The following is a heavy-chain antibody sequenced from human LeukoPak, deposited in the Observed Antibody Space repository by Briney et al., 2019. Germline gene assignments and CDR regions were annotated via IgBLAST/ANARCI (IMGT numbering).Heavy chain of an antibody. D-gene: IGHD3-10*01. Sequence: PGGSLRLSCAASGFTFSSYGMSWVRQAPGKGLEWVSAISGSGGSTYYADSVKGRFTISGDNSKNTLYLQMNSLRAEDTAVYYCAKDGYYYGSGSYYDYWGQGTLVTVSS. CDR3: AKDGYYYGSGSYYDY. CDR2: ISGSGGST. J-gene: IGHJ4*02. V-gene: IGHV3-23*01. CDR1: GFTFSSYG.